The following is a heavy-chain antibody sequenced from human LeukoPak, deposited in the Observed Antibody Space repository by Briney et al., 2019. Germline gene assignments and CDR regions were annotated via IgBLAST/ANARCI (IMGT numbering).Heavy chain of an antibody. CDR3: ARIERVVGWELTSYFDY. CDR1: GGTFSSYA. D-gene: IGHD1-26*01. Sequence: ASVKVSCKASGGTFSSYAISWVRQAPGQGLEWMGGIIPIFGTANYAQKFQGRVTITADESTSTAYMELSSLRSDDTAVYYCARIERVVGWELTSYFDYWGQGILVTVSS. V-gene: IGHV1-69*13. J-gene: IGHJ4*02. CDR2: IIPIFGTA.